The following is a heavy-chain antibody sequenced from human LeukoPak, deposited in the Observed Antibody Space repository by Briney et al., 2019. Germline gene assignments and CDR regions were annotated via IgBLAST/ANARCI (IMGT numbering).Heavy chain of an antibody. CDR3: VRPLASLHDPDVFDL. D-gene: IGHD3-16*02. Sequence: GGSPRLSCAASGFDITRLEMYWVRQAPGKGLEWISYITSTGGTKYYADSVRGRFTISRDNSKNSLYLQLNSLRAEDTAVYYCVRPLASLHDPDVFDLWGQGTSVTVSS. V-gene: IGHV3-48*03. CDR2: ITSTGGTK. CDR1: GFDITRLE. J-gene: IGHJ3*01.